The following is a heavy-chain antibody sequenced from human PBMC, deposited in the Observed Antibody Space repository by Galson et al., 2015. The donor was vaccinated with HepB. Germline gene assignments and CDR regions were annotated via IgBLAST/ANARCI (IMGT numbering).Heavy chain of an antibody. Sequence: ETLSLTCTVSGGSISSYYWSWIRQPPGKGLEWIGEINHSGSTNYNPSLKSRVTISVDTSKNQFSLKLSSVTAADTAVYYCARRARQAIAVAGTGAFDIWGQGTMVTVSS. V-gene: IGHV4-34*01. CDR2: INHSGST. CDR1: GGSISSYY. D-gene: IGHD6-19*01. J-gene: IGHJ3*02. CDR3: ARRARQAIAVAGTGAFDI.